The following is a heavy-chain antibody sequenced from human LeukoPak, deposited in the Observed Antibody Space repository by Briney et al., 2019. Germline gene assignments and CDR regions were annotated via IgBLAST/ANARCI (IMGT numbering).Heavy chain of an antibody. V-gene: IGHV3-23*01. D-gene: IGHD3-22*01. CDR2: ISGGGGST. CDR3: AKDQGIVEVSYPDY. CDR1: GFTFSIYA. J-gene: IGHJ4*02. Sequence: GGSLRLSCAASGFTFSIYAMSWVRQAPGKGLEWVSAISGGGGSTYYADSVKGRFTISRDNSKNTLYLQMNSLRAEDTAVYYCAKDQGIVEVSYPDYWGQGTLVTVSS.